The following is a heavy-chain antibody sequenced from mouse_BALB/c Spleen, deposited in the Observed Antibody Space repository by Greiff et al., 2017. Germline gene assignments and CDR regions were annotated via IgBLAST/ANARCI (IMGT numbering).Heavy chain of an antibody. D-gene: IGHD2-1*01. J-gene: IGHJ4*01. Sequence: VQRVESGAELARPGASVKLSCKASGYTFTSYWMQWVKQRPGQGLEWIGAIYPGDGDTRYTQKFKGKATLTADKSSSTAYMQLSSLASEDSAVYYCARYGNYGVDYWGQGTSVTVSS. CDR1: GYTFTSYW. V-gene: IGHV1-87*01. CDR3: ARYGNYGVDY. CDR2: IYPGDGDT.